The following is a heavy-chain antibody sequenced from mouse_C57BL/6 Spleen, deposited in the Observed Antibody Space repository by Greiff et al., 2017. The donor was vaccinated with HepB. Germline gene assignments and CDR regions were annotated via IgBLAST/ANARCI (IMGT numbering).Heavy chain of an antibody. CDR3: ARDGYGFDY. J-gene: IGHJ2*01. CDR1: GSTFTDYY. CDR2: INPYNGGT. Sequence: EVQLQQSGPVLVKPGASVKMSCKASGSTFTDYYMNWVKQSHGKSLEWIGVINPYNGGTSYNQKFKGKATLTVDKSSSTAYMERNRLTSEDSAVYYCARDGYGFDYWGQGTTLTVSS. D-gene: IGHD2-2*01. V-gene: IGHV1-19*01.